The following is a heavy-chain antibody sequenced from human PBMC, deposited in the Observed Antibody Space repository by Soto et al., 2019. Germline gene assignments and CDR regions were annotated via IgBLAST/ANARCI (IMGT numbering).Heavy chain of an antibody. CDR3: AKYALLWFGELLFHYYYGMDV. V-gene: IGHV3-23*01. D-gene: IGHD3-10*01. J-gene: IGHJ6*02. CDR2: ISGSGGST. Sequence: EVQLLESGGGLVQPGGSLRLSCAASGFTFSSYAMSWVRQAPGKGLEWVSAISGSGGSTYYADSVKGRFTISRDNSKNTLYLQMNSLRAEDTAVYYCAKYALLWFGELLFHYYYGMDVWGQGTTVTVSS. CDR1: GFTFSSYA.